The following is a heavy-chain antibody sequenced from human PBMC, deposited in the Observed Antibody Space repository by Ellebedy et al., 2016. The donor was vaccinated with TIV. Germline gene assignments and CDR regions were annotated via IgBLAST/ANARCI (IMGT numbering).Heavy chain of an antibody. CDR2: IKSKTDGGAA. CDR1: GFTFSNAW. V-gene: IGHV3-15*01. CDR3: TTVYRYNYDSV. Sequence: GGCLRLSCAASGFTFSNAWMNWVRQAPGKGLEWVGRIKSKTDGGAADYAAPVKGRFTISRDDSKNTLYLQMNSLKTEDTAVYFCTTVYRYNYDSVWGQGTLVTVSS. J-gene: IGHJ4*02. D-gene: IGHD5-18*01.